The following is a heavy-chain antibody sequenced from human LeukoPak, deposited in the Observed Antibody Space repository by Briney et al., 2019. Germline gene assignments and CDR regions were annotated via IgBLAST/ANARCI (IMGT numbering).Heavy chain of an antibody. CDR2: IYYSGTT. Sequence: SETLSLTCTVSGGSISSGGSFWSWIRQRPGKGLEWIGFIYYSGTTYSNPSLKSRVAISADTSKNEFSLKLNSLTAADTAVYYCARGGSGSYYSVYYAVDVWGQGTTVTVS. V-gene: IGHV4-31*03. J-gene: IGHJ6*02. D-gene: IGHD1-26*01. CDR3: ARGGSGSYYSVYYAVDV. CDR1: GGSISSGGSF.